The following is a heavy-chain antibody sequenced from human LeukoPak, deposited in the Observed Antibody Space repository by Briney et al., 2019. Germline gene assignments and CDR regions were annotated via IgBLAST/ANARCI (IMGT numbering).Heavy chain of an antibody. CDR1: GYTFTDYH. J-gene: IGHJ4*02. Sequence: ASVKVSCKASGYTFTDYHIHWVRQAPGQGLAWLGWINPNSGVTNYAQNFQGRVTMTRDTSIGTAYMELSRLTSDDTAMYYCARDLFWQNDYWGQGTLVTVSP. D-gene: IGHD3-3*01. CDR3: ARDLFWQNDY. V-gene: IGHV1-2*02. CDR2: INPNSGVT.